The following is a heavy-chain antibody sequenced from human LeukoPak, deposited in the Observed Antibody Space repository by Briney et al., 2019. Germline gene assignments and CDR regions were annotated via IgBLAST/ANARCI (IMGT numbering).Heavy chain of an antibody. CDR3: ARVASGYDVFDI. Sequence: SETLSLTCTVSGGSISSYYWSWIRQPPGKGLEWIGYIYYSGSTNYNPSLKSRVTISVDTSKNQFSLKLSSVTAADTAVFYCARVASGYDVFDIWGQGTMVTVSS. CDR1: GGSISSYY. J-gene: IGHJ3*02. D-gene: IGHD3-3*01. V-gene: IGHV4-59*01. CDR2: IYYSGST.